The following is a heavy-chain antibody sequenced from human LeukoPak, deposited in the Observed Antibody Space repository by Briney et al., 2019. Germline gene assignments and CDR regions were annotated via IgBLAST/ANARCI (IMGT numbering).Heavy chain of an antibody. CDR1: GYTFTGYY. CDR3: ARKGGIRGVIMRYFDY. V-gene: IGHV1-2*02. CDR2: INPNSGGT. D-gene: IGHD3-10*01. J-gene: IGHJ4*02. Sequence: ASVKVSCKASGYTFTGYYMLWVRQAPGQGLEWMGWINPNSGGTNYAQKFQGRVTMTRDTSISTAYMELSRLRSDDTAVYYCARKGGIRGVIMRYFDYWGQGTLVTVSS.